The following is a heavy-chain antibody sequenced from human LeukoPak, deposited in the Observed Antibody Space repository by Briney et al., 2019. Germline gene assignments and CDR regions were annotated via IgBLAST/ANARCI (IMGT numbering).Heavy chain of an antibody. J-gene: IGHJ4*02. CDR3: AKGYCSGTSCYSGLD. D-gene: IGHD2-2*01. CDR1: GFTFSSYA. CDR2: ISYDGSNK. Sequence: GGSLRLSCAASGFTFSSYAMHWVRQAPGKGLEWVAVISYDGSNKYYADSVKGRFTISRDNSKNTLSLQMNSLRPEDTAVYYCAKGYCSGTSCYSGLDWGQGTLVTVSS. V-gene: IGHV3-30-3*01.